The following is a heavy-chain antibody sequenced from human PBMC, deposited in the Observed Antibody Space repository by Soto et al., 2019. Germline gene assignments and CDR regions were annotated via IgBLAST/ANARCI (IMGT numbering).Heavy chain of an antibody. Sequence: SETLSLTCAVYGGSFSGYYWSWIRQPPGKGLEWIGEINHSGSTNYNPSLKSRVTISVDTSKNQFSLKLSSVTAADTAVYYCARSSYSSGWYPRNSYGMDVWGQGTTVTVSS. CDR1: GGSFSGYY. CDR3: ARSSYSSGWYPRNSYGMDV. D-gene: IGHD6-19*01. V-gene: IGHV4-34*01. J-gene: IGHJ6*02. CDR2: INHSGST.